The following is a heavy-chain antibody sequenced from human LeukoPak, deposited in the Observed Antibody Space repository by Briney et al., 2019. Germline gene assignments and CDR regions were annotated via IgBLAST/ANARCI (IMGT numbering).Heavy chain of an antibody. Sequence: GASVKVSCKASGGTFSSYAISWVRQAPGQGLEWMGGIIPIFGTANYAQKFQGRVTITTDESTSTAYMELSSLRSEDTAVYYCARDGGGYSYGYYYYYMDVWGKGTTVTVSS. J-gene: IGHJ6*03. CDR3: ARDGGGYSYGYYYYYMDV. D-gene: IGHD5-18*01. CDR2: IIPIFGTA. V-gene: IGHV1-69*05. CDR1: GGTFSSYA.